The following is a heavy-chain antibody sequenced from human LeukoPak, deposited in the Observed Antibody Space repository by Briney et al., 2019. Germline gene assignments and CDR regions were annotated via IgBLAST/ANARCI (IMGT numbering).Heavy chain of an antibody. J-gene: IGHJ4*02. CDR2: IVVGSGNT. Sequence: SVKVSCRASEFTFTSSAMQWVRQARGQRLEWIGWIVVGSGNTNYAQKFQERVTITRDMSTSTAYMELSSLRSEDTAVYYCAAGLYGDLGGNDYWGQGTLVTVSS. CDR1: EFTFTSSA. V-gene: IGHV1-58*02. D-gene: IGHD4-17*01. CDR3: AAGLYGDLGGNDY.